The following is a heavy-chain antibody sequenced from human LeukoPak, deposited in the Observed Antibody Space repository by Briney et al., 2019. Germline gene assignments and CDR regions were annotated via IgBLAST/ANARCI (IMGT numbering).Heavy chain of an antibody. CDR2: INPSGGST. J-gene: IGHJ4*02. CDR1: GYTFTSYY. Sequence: ASVKVSCKASGYTFTSYYMHWVRQAPGQGLERMGIINPSGGSTSYAQKFQGRVTMTRDTSTSTVYMELSSLRSEDTAVYYCARSSSGYQPFDYWGQGTLVTVSS. D-gene: IGHD3-22*01. CDR3: ARSSSGYQPFDY. V-gene: IGHV1-46*01.